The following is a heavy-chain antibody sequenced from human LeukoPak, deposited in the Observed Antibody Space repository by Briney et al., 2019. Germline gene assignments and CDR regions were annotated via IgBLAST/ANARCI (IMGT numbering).Heavy chain of an antibody. V-gene: IGHV4-4*07. CDR3: ARANLVAARPFDY. CDR2: IYTSGST. J-gene: IGHJ4*02. Sequence: PSETLSLTCTVSGGSISSYYWSWIRQPAGKGLEWIGRIYTSGSTKCNPSLKSRVTISVDTSKNQFSLKLSSVTAADTAVYYCARANLVAARPFDYWGQGTLVTVSS. D-gene: IGHD6-6*01. CDR1: GGSISSYY.